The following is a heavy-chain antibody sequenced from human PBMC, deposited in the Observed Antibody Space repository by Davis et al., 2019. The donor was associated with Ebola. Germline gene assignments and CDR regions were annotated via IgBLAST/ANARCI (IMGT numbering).Heavy chain of an antibody. CDR2: INHSGST. D-gene: IGHD2-2*01. CDR3: ARVRGGTSA. CDR1: GGSFSGYY. V-gene: IGHV4-34*01. Sequence: MPGGSLRLSCAVYGGSFSGYYWSWIRQPPGKGLEWIGEINHSGSTNYNPSLKSRVTISVDTSKNQFSLKLSSVTAADTAVYYCARVRGGTSAWGQGTLVTVSS. J-gene: IGHJ5*02.